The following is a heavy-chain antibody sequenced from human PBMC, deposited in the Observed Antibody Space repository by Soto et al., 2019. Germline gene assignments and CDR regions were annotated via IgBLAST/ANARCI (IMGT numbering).Heavy chain of an antibody. CDR3: ARCSSTPYDILTGYWADY. V-gene: IGHV3-21*01. CDR1: GFTFSSYS. Sequence: EVQLVESGGGLVKPGGSLRLSCAASGFTFSSYSMNWVRQAPGKGLEWVSSISSSSSYIYYADSVKGRFTISRDNAKNSLYLQMNSLRAEDTAVYYCARCSSTPYDILTGYWADYWGQGTLVTVSS. D-gene: IGHD3-9*01. J-gene: IGHJ4*02. CDR2: ISSSSSYI.